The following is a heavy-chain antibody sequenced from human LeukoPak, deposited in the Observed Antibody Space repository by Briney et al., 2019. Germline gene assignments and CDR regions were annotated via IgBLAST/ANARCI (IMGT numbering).Heavy chain of an antibody. D-gene: IGHD2-2*01. J-gene: IGHJ4*02. Sequence: GGSLRLSCAASGFTFSTYWMSWVRQSPEKGLEWVATIKQDGGKKDYVDSVKGRFTISRDNAKNSLYLQMNGLRGEDTAIYYCVRRLVDVKYFEFWGQGTLVTVSS. V-gene: IGHV3-7*03. CDR1: GFTFSTYW. CDR3: VRRLVDVKYFEF. CDR2: IKQDGGKK.